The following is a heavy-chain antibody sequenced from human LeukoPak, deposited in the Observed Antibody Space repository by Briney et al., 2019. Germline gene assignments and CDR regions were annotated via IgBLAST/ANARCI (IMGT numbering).Heavy chain of an antibody. CDR3: VRDYQFIQEV. J-gene: IGHJ6*02. CDR1: GFTFSNYW. CDR2: ISTDGKSI. Sequence: PGGSLRLSCVASGFTFSNYWMLWVRQAPGKGLMWVSLISTDGKSIRYAESVKGRFTISRDNAKNALYLQMDILRVEDTALYFCVRDYQFIQEVWGQGTKVTVSS. D-gene: IGHD2-2*01. V-gene: IGHV3-74*01.